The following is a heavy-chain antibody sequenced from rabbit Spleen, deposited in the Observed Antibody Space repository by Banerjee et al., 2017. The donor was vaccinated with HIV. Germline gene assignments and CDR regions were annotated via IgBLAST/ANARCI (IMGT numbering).Heavy chain of an antibody. CDR2: INALTGKA. D-gene: IGHD1-1*01. V-gene: IGHV1S40*01. Sequence: QSLEESGGDLVKPGASLTLTCTASGVSFSSNHYMCWVRQAPGKGLEWIACINALTGKAVYASWAKGRFTFSKASSTTVTLQLNSLTAADTATYFCARDLPGVIGWNFNLWGPGTLVTV. J-gene: IGHJ4*01. CDR1: GVSFSSNHY. CDR3: ARDLPGVIGWNFNL.